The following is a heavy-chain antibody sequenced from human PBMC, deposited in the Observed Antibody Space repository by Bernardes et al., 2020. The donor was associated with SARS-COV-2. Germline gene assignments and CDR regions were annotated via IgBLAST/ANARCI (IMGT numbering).Heavy chain of an antibody. D-gene: IGHD5-12*01. Sequence: GSLRLSCAASGFTFSSYSMNWVRQAPGKGLEWVSSISSSSSYIYYADSVKGRFTISRDNAKNSLYLQMNSLRAEDTAVYYCARDLGSGYDYYFDYWGQGTLVTVSS. CDR1: GFTFSSYS. V-gene: IGHV3-21*01. CDR3: ARDLGSGYDYYFDY. J-gene: IGHJ4*02. CDR2: ISSSSSYI.